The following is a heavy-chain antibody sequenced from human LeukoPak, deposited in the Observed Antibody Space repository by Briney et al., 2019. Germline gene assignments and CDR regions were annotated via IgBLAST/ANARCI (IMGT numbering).Heavy chain of an antibody. CDR2: IYPGDSAV. J-gene: IGHJ4*02. CDR1: GYIFTNYW. Sequence: KHGESLQISCKGSGYIFTNYWIGGVRQMPGKGLEWMGIIYPGDSAVRYSLSFQGQVTISADKSISTAYLQWHSLTASDSAMYYCAKDGSGYSGVEYYFDYWGQGTLVTVSS. CDR3: AKDGSGYSGVEYYFDY. D-gene: IGHD5-12*01. V-gene: IGHV5-51*01.